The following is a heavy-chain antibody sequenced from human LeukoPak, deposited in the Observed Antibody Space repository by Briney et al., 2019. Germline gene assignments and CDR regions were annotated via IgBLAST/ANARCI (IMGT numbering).Heavy chain of an antibody. D-gene: IGHD3-22*01. CDR1: GGTFSSYA. Sequence: SVKVSCKASGGTFSSYAISWVRQAPGQGLEWMGRIIPILGIANYAQKFRGRVTITADKSTSTAYMELSSLRSEDTAVYYCARDPNYYDSSGSDNWFDPWGQGALVTVSS. V-gene: IGHV1-69*04. J-gene: IGHJ5*02. CDR2: IIPILGIA. CDR3: ARDPNYYDSSGSDNWFDP.